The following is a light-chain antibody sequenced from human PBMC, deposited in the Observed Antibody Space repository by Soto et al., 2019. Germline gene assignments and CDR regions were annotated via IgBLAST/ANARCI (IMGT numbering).Light chain of an antibody. V-gene: IGKV3-11*01. CDR3: QQRSNWPPIP. CDR2: DAS. J-gene: IGKJ5*01. CDR1: QSVSSY. Sequence: EIVLTQSPATLSLSPGERATLSCRASQSVSSYLAWYQQKPGQAPRLLIYDASNRATGIPARFSGSGSGTDFTLTISSLEPEDFAVYYCQQRSNWPPIPFGQGTLLAI.